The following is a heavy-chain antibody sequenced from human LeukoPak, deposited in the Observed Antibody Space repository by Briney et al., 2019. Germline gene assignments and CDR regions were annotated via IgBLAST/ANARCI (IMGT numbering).Heavy chain of an antibody. J-gene: IGHJ4*02. CDR1: GDSISTSKSY. CDR3: ASAYYDILGGHFDY. V-gene: IGHV4-39*07. CDR2: IYYSGRT. D-gene: IGHD3-9*01. Sequence: SDTLSLTCTVSGDSISTSKSYWGWIRQPPGKGLEWIGSIYYSGRTYYNSSLKSRVTISVDTSKNQFSLKVTSVTAADTAVYYCASAYYDILGGHFDYWGQGTLVTVSS.